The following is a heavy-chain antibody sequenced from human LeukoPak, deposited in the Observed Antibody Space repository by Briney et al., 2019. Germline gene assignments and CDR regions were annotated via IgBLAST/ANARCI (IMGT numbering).Heavy chain of an antibody. CDR1: GYTRTELS. D-gene: IGHD3-22*01. J-gene: IGHJ4*02. Sequence: ASVKVSFKVSGYTRTELSMHWVRQAPGKALEWRGGFDREDGETIYAQKFQGRVTMTEDTSTDPAYMELSSLRSGDTAVYYCASSDTMIVAFDYWGQGTLVTVSS. V-gene: IGHV1-24*01. CDR2: FDREDGET. CDR3: ASSDTMIVAFDY.